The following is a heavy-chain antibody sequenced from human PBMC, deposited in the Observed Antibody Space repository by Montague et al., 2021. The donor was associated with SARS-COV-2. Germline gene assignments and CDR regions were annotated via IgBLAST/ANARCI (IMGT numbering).Heavy chain of an antibody. CDR2: VYYSGST. Sequence: SETLSLTCSVSGDSIRSSGYYWGWIRQPPGKGLEWIGTVYYSGSTNYNPSLKSRVTMPVDTPQNQFSLELRSVTAADTAVYYCARLGFVELWLNLGWFDPWGQGALVTVSP. D-gene: IGHD5-18*01. CDR3: ARLGFVELWLNLGWFDP. J-gene: IGHJ5*02. V-gene: IGHV4-39*01. CDR1: GDSIRSSGYY.